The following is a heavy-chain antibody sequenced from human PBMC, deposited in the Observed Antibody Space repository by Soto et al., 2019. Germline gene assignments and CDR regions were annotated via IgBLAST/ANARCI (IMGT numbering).Heavy chain of an antibody. Sequence: GGSLRLSCAASGFIFKMYWMHWVRQSPGKGLVWISRIYNDGTYSDYADSVRCRFTISRDNVNDTLYLQMNNLRAEDSGLYYCTRGPRPISTGTGAYWGQGTQVTVSS. V-gene: IGHV3-74*01. CDR1: GFIFKMYW. CDR2: IYNDGTYS. J-gene: IGHJ4*02. D-gene: IGHD3-10*01. CDR3: TRGPRPISTGTGAY.